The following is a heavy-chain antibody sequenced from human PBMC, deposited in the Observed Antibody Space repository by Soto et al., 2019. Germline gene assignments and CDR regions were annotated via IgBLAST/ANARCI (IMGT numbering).Heavy chain of an antibody. CDR1: GASISGYY. J-gene: IGHJ6*02. Sequence: SETLSLTCTVSGASISGYYWTWIRQPPGKGLEWIGYSYYSGGPNYNPSLKSRVTISVDTSKNQFFLRLTSVTAADTAVYYCARGGGAIPSYYYGMDVWGQGTTVTVSS. CDR2: SYYSGGP. V-gene: IGHV4-59*01. CDR3: ARGGGAIPSYYYGMDV. D-gene: IGHD2-21*01.